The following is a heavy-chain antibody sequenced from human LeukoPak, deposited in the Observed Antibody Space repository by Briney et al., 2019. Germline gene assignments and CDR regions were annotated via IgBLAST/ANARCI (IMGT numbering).Heavy chain of an antibody. CDR2: ISGSGGST. CDR1: GFTFSSYA. CDR3: AKEGVVPAAISDYYYYYGMDV. D-gene: IGHD2-2*02. V-gene: IGHV3-23*01. Sequence: GGSLRLSCAASGFTFSSYAMSWVRQAPGKGLEWVSAISGSGGSTYYADSVKGRFTISRDNSKNTLYLQINSLRAEDTAVYYCAKEGVVPAAISDYYYYYGMDVWGQGTTVTVSS. J-gene: IGHJ6*02.